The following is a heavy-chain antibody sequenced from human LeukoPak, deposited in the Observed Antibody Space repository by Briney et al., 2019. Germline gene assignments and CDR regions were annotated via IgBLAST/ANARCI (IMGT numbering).Heavy chain of an antibody. CDR3: ARALVAGTWFDY. J-gene: IGHJ4*02. CDR1: GGSISSGGYY. D-gene: IGHD6-19*01. Sequence: SETLSLTCTVSGGSISSGGYYWSWIRQHPGKGLEWIGYIYYSGSTYYNPSLKSRVTISVDTSKNQFSLKLSSVTAADTAVYYCARALVAGTWFDYWGQRTLVTVSS. V-gene: IGHV4-31*03. CDR2: IYYSGST.